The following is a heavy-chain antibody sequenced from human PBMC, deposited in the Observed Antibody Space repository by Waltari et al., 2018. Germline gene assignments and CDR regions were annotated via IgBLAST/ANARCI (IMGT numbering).Heavy chain of an antibody. V-gene: IGHV1-2*04. J-gene: IGHJ4*02. Sequence: QVQLVQSGAEVTKPGASVKVSCKPSGYTFTDYHIHWVRQAPGQVLEWMGLINPKSGGTYDAQTFQGWVTMTRDTSTSTVDMELSSLKSDDTAVYYCARRSCTGECYAPYDYWGQGSLVTVSS. CDR2: INPKSGGT. D-gene: IGHD2-8*02. CDR1: GYTFTDYH. CDR3: ARRSCTGECYAPYDY.